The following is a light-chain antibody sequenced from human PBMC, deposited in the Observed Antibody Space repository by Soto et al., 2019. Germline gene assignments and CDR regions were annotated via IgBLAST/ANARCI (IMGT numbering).Light chain of an antibody. CDR2: GNS. V-gene: IGLV1-40*01. J-gene: IGLJ1*01. CDR3: QSYDSPNDV. CDR1: SSNIGAGYD. Sequence: QAVVTQPPSVSGAPGQRVTISCTGSSSNIGAGYDVHWYQQLPGTAPKLLIYGNSNRPSGVPDRFSGSKSGTSASLAITGLQAEDEADYYCQSYDSPNDVFGTGTKLTVL.